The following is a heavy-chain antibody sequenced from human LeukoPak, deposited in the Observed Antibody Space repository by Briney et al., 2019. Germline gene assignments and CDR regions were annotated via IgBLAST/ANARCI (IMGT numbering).Heavy chain of an antibody. CDR2: IYYSGST. Sequence: SETLSLTCTVSGGSISSSSYYWGWIRQPPGKGLEWIGSIYYSGSTYYNPSLKSRVTISVDTSKNQFSLKLSPVTAADTAVYYCARSSYLRFLEWLPRPMGWFDPWGQGTLVTVSS. J-gene: IGHJ5*02. CDR1: GGSISSSSYY. D-gene: IGHD3-3*01. CDR3: ARSSYLRFLEWLPRPMGWFDP. V-gene: IGHV4-39*01.